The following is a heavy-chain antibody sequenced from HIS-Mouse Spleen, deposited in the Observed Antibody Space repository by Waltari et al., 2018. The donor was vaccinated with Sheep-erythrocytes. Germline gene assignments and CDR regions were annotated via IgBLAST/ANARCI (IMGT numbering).Heavy chain of an antibody. CDR1: GGTFSSYA. CDR2: NLPSVDTA. CDR3: ARDTSSDSSGWHDAFDI. Sequence: QVQLVQSGAEVKKPGSSVKVSCKASGGTFSSYAISWVRQAPGQGIEGLGCNLPSVDTANYAREFQGGVRITADDSTSTAYVALSSLRSEDTAVYYCARDTSSDSSGWHDAFDIWGQGTMVTVSS. J-gene: IGHJ3*02. V-gene: IGHV1-69*01. D-gene: IGHD6-19*01.